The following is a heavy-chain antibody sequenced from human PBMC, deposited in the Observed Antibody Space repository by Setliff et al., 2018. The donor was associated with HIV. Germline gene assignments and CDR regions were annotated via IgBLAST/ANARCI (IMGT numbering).Heavy chain of an antibody. J-gene: IGHJ4*02. V-gene: IGHV4-34*01. Sequence: SETLSLTCAVFGGSFSGYYWSWIRQPPGKGLEWIGEINHSGSTDYNPSLKSRVTISVDTSKNQFSLNLSSVTAADTAVYYCARNDYGDFDYWGQGTPVTVSS. CDR3: ARNDYGDFDY. CDR1: GGSFSGYY. D-gene: IGHD4-17*01. CDR2: INHSGST.